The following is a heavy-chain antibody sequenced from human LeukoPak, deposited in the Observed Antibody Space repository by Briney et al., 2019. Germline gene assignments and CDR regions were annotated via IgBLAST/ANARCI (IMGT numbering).Heavy chain of an antibody. CDR1: GFNFFNTG. CDR2: ISSSGSTI. Sequence: GGSLRLSCAISGFNFFNTGMGWVRQAPGKGLEWVSYISSSGSTIYYADSVKGRFTISRDNAKNSLYLQMNSPRAEDTAVYYCAELGITMIGGVWGKGTTVTISS. D-gene: IGHD3-10*02. V-gene: IGHV3-48*03. CDR3: AELGITMIGGV. J-gene: IGHJ6*04.